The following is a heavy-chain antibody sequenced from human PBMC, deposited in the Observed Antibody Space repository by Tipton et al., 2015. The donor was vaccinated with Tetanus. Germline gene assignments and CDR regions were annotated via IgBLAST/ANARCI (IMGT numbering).Heavy chain of an antibody. D-gene: IGHD6-13*01. CDR1: GGSFSGYY. J-gene: IGHJ6*02. V-gene: IGHV4-34*01. CDR2: INHSGST. Sequence: TLSLTCAVYGGSFSGYYWSWIRQPPGKGLEWIGEINHSGSTNYNPSLKSRVTISVDTSKNQFSLKLSSVTAADTAVYYCARVLAAAGRGPGMYYYYGMDVWGQGTTVTVSS. CDR3: ARVLAAAGRGPGMYYYYGMDV.